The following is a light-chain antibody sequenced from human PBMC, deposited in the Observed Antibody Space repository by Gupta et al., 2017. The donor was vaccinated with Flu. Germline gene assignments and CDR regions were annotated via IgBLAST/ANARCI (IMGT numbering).Light chain of an antibody. CDR3: LLYYSGARV. CDR2: DTS. V-gene: IGLV7-46*01. Sequence: QAVVTQEPSLTVSPGGTVTLTCGSSTGAVTSDHFPYWFQQKPGQAPRTLIYDTSRKHSWTPARFSGSLPGGNAALRLSGAQPEDEADYYCLLYYSGARVFGGGTKLTVL. J-gene: IGLJ2*01. CDR1: TGAVTSDHF.